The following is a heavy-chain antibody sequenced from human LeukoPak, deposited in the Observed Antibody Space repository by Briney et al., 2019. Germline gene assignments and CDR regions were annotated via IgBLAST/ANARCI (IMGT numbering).Heavy chain of an antibody. CDR3: ARGGDRGDYVDY. Sequence: ASVKVSFKASGYSFTDHAINWMRQAPGQGLEWMGWIDTNTGNPTYAQGFPGRFVFSLDTSVTTAYLQITTLKGEDTAVYYCARGGDRGDYVDYWGQGTLVTGSS. CDR2: IDTNTGNP. V-gene: IGHV7-4-1*02. J-gene: IGHJ4*02. D-gene: IGHD3-10*01. CDR1: GYSFTDHA.